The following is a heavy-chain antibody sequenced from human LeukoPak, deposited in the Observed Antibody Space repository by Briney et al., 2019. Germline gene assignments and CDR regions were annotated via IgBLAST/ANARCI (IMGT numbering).Heavy chain of an antibody. V-gene: IGHV4-34*01. Sequence: PSETLSLTCAVYGGSFSGYYWSWIRQPPGKGLEWIGEINHSGSTNYNPSLKSRVTISADTSKNQFSLKLSSVTAADTAVYYCARGESVTIFGVVIPHWAGQENWFDPWGQGTLVTVSS. CDR3: ARGESVTIFGVVIPHWAGQENWFDP. D-gene: IGHD3-3*01. CDR1: GGSFSGYY. CDR2: INHSGST. J-gene: IGHJ5*02.